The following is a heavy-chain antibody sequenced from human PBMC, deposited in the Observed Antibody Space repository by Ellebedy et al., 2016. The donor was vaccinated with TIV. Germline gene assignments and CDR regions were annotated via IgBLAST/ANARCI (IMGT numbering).Heavy chain of an antibody. Sequence: AASVQVSCKASGGTFTSSALNWVRQVPGQGLEWLGGIFAIFRTPNYAQKFQGRVTITADDSTSTVYMELSSLRFEDTAVYYCGRDTYGLGSHASWGQGTLVTVSS. V-gene: IGHV1-69*13. D-gene: IGHD3-10*01. J-gene: IGHJ4*02. CDR1: GGTFTSSA. CDR2: IFAIFRTP. CDR3: GRDTYGLGSHAS.